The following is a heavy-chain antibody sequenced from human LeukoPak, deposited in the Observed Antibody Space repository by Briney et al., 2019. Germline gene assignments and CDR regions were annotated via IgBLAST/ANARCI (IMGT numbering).Heavy chain of an antibody. CDR2: INHSGST. V-gene: IGHV4-34*01. CDR1: GGSFSGYY. Sequence: PSETLSLTCAVYGGSFSGYYWSWIRQPPGKGLEWIGEINHSGSTNYNPSLKSRVTISVDTSKNQFSLKLSSVTAADTAVYYCARGRYSSGWYDYWGQGTLVTDSS. CDR3: ARGRYSSGWYDY. D-gene: IGHD6-19*01. J-gene: IGHJ4*02.